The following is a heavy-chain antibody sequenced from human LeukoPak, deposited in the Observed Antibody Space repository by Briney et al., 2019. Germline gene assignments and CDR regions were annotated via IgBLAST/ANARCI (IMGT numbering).Heavy chain of an antibody. V-gene: IGHV3-48*03. D-gene: IGHD3-16*02. J-gene: IGHJ5*02. CDR3: ARSPSSFDP. CDR2: ISSRGDAI. CDR1: TFSFGDYT. Sequence: GGSLRLSCTASTFSFGDYTMSWVRQAPGQGLEWVLSISSRGDAIDYADSVKGRFTISRDNAKNSLYLQMNSLRAEDTAVYYCARSPSSFDPWGQGALVTVSS.